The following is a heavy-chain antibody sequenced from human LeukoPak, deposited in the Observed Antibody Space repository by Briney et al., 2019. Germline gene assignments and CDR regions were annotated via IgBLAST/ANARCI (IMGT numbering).Heavy chain of an antibody. Sequence: PGGSLRLSCAASGFTFSNAWMSWVRQAPGKGLEWVGRIKSKTGGGTTDYAAIVKCRFNMAREESTNTLYLQMNSLKTEDPAVYYCNTDHDTSSCTFIDWGQGTLVTVSS. V-gene: IGHV3-15*01. CDR2: IKSKTGGGTT. CDR1: GFTFSNAW. J-gene: IGHJ4*02. D-gene: IGHD6-13*01. CDR3: NTDHDTSSCTFID.